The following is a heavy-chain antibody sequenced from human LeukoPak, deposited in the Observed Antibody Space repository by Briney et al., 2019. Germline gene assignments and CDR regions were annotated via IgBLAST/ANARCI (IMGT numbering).Heavy chain of an antibody. D-gene: IGHD2/OR15-2a*01. CDR2: INHDGSHT. V-gene: IGHV3-7*01. J-gene: IGHJ4*02. CDR1: GFTFSNNW. CDR3: AKYLSRAFDC. Sequence: GGSLRLSCAASGFTFSNNWMAWARQAPGKGPELVANINHDGSHTGYVDSVKGQFTITRDNSKNSLYLQLNSLRAEDTAMYYCAKYLSRAFDCWGQGSLITVSS.